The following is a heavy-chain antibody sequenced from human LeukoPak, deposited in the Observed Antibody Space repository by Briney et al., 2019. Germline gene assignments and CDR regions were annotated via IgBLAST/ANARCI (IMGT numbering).Heavy chain of an antibody. Sequence: SETLSLTCAVYGGSFSGYYWSWIRQPPGKGLEWIGETNHSGSTNYNPSLKSRVTISVDTSKNQFSLKLSSVTAADTAVYYCARGRGNYYYYHGMDVWGQGTTVTVSS. V-gene: IGHV4-34*01. CDR3: ARGRGNYYYYHGMDV. CDR1: GGSFSGYY. J-gene: IGHJ6*02. CDR2: TNHSGST. D-gene: IGHD1-26*01.